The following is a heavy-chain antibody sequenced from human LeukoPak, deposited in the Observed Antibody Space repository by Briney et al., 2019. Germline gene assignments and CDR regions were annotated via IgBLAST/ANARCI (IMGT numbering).Heavy chain of an antibody. CDR3: ARVRVVRGYFDY. J-gene: IGHJ4*02. Sequence: PGGSLRLSCAASGFTFSSDSMNCVRQAPGKGLEWVSSISSSSSYIYYADSVKGRFTISRDNAKNSLYLQMNSLRAEDTAVYYCARVRVVRGYFDYWGQGTLVTVSS. CDR1: GFTFSSDS. CDR2: ISSSSSYI. V-gene: IGHV3-21*01. D-gene: IGHD2-15*01.